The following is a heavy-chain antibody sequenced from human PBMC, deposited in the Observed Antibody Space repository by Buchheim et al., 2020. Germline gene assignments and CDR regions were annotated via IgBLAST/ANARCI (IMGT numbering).Heavy chain of an antibody. CDR3: AGHSTYPNWFDP. D-gene: IGHD3-3*02. J-gene: IGHJ5*02. CDR1: GFTFRSYW. V-gene: IGHV3-7*01. Sequence: EVQLVESGGGLVQPGGSLRLSCAASGFTFRSYWMSWVRQAPGKGLEWVANIKQDGSERYYVDSVKGRFTISRDNTKNSLYLQMNSLRAEDTAVHYCAGHSTYPNWFDPWGQGTL. CDR2: IKQDGSER.